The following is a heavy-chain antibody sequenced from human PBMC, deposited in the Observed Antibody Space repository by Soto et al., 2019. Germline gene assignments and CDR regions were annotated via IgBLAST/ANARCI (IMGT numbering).Heavy chain of an antibody. V-gene: IGHV5-10-1*01. D-gene: IGHD3-3*01. CDR1: GYSFTSYW. J-gene: IGHJ6*02. CDR2: IDPSDSYT. CDR3: ARDPGRGYDFWSGYSYYYYSMDV. Sequence: GESLKISCKGSGYSFTSYWISWVRQMPGKGLEWMGRIDPSDSYTNYSPSFQGHVTISADKSISTAYLQWSSLKASDTAMYYCARDPGRGYDFWSGYSYYYYSMDVWGQGTTVTVSS.